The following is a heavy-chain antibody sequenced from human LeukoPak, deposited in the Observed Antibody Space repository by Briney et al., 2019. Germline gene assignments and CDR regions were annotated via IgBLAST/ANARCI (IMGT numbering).Heavy chain of an antibody. CDR2: IIPIFGTA. J-gene: IGHJ4*02. CDR1: GGTFSSYA. D-gene: IGHD1-7*01. V-gene: IGHV1-69*06. CDR3: ARSVNWNYYYYFDY. Sequence: ASVKVSCKASGGTFSSYAISWVRQAPGQGLEWMGGIIPIFGTANYAQKFQGRVTITADKSTSTAYMELSSLRSEDTAVYYCARSVNWNYYYYFDYWGQGTLVTVSS.